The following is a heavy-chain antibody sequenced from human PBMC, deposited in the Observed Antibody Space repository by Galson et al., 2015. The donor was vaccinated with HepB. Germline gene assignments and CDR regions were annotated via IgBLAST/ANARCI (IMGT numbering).Heavy chain of an antibody. V-gene: IGHV2-70*11. CDR1: GFSPSTSGMC. D-gene: IGHD4-23*01. J-gene: IGHJ6*02. Sequence: PALVKPTQTLTLTCTFSGFSPSTSGMCVSWLRQPPGKALEWLARIDWDDDKYYSTSLKTRLTISKDTSKNQVVLTMTNMDPVDTATYYCARTVVTQDYYYYYGMDVWGQGTTVTVSS. CDR3: ARTVVTQDYYYYYGMDV. CDR2: IDWDDDK.